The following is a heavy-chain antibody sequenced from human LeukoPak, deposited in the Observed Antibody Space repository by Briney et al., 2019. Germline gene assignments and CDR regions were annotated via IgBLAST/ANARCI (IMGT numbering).Heavy chain of an antibody. D-gene: IGHD4/OR15-4a*01. CDR1: GGSFSGYY. Sequence: SETLSLTCAVYGGSFSGYYWSWIRQPPGKGLEWIGEINHSGSTNYNPSLKSRVTISVDTSKNQFSLKLSSVTAADTAVYYCAREHRLWDVWGQGTTVTVSS. CDR3: AREHRLWDV. J-gene: IGHJ6*02. CDR2: INHSGST. V-gene: IGHV4-34*01.